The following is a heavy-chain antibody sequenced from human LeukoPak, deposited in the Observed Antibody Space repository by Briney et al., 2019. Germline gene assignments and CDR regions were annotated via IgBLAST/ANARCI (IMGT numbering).Heavy chain of an antibody. V-gene: IGHV4-61*02. CDR2: IYTSGST. D-gene: IGHD3-3*01. CDR1: GGSISSGSYY. J-gene: IGHJ5*02. CDR3: ARVLGLMEWLFDP. Sequence: SETLSLTCTVSGGSISSGSYYWSWIRQPAGKGLEWVGRIYTSGSTNYNPSLKSRVTISVDTSKNQFSLKLSSVTAADTAVYYCARVLGLMEWLFDPWGQGILVTVSS.